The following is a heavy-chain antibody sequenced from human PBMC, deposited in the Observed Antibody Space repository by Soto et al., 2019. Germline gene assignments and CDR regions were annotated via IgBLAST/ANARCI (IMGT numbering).Heavy chain of an antibody. V-gene: IGHV3-21*01. D-gene: IGHD3-22*01. CDR1: GFTFSSYS. Sequence: EVQLVESGGGLVKPGGSPRLSCAASGFTFSSYSMNWVRQAPGKGLEWVSSISSSSSYIYYADSVKGRFTISRDNAKNSLYLQMNSLRAEDTAVYYCARDAYDSSGYQTAFDIWGQGTMVTVSS. CDR2: ISSSSSYI. J-gene: IGHJ3*02. CDR3: ARDAYDSSGYQTAFDI.